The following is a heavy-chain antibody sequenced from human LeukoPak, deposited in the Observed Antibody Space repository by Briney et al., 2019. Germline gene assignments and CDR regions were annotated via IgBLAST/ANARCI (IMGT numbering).Heavy chain of an antibody. CDR1: GGSISSSSYY. CDR3: ARHSGSYLKSALHI. CDR2: MYYSGRT. J-gene: IGHJ3*02. Sequence: SETLSLTCTVSGGSISSSSYYWGWIRQPPGKGLEWIGSMYYSGRTYDNPSLKSPVTIAVDTSKNHFSLELTSVTAADTAVYYCARHSGSYLKSALHIWGQGTMVTVSS. V-gene: IGHV4-39*01. D-gene: IGHD1-26*01.